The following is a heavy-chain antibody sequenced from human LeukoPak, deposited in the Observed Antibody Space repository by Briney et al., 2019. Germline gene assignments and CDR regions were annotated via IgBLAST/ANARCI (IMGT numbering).Heavy chain of an antibody. V-gene: IGHV4-59*01. Sequence: PSETLSLTCTVSGGSISSYYWSWIRQPPGKGLEWIGYIYYSGSTNYNPSLKSRVTISVDTSKNQFSLKLSSVTAADTAVYYCARDTDAYYYDSSGLYAFDIWGQGTMVTVSS. CDR1: GGSISSYY. CDR3: ARDTDAYYYDSSGLYAFDI. J-gene: IGHJ3*02. D-gene: IGHD3-22*01. CDR2: IYYSGST.